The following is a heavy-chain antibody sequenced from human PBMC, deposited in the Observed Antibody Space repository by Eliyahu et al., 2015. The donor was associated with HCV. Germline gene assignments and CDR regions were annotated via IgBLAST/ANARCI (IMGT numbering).Heavy chain of an antibody. V-gene: IGHV3-21*06. Sequence: EVQLVESGGGLVKPGGSLRLSCAASGFTXSNYEINWVRQAPGKGLEWVSSISSTSSYIYYADSVKGRFTISRDNAKNSLYLQMSSLRAEDTAVYYCARGPGEMNYYYDMDVWGQGTTVTVSS. CDR2: ISSTSSYI. D-gene: IGHD3-10*01. J-gene: IGHJ6*02. CDR1: GFTXSNYE. CDR3: ARGPGEMNYYYDMDV.